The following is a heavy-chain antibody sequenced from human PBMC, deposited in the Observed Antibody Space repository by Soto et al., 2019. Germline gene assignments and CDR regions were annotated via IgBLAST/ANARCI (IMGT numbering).Heavy chain of an antibody. V-gene: IGHV4-34*01. Sequence: QVQLQQWGAGLLKPSETLSLTCAVYGGSFSGYYWSWIRQPPGKGLEWIGEINHSGSTNYNPSLKSRVTISVDTSKNQFSLKLSSVTAADTAVYYCARGRGCSGGSCYTHLGYWGQGTLVTVSS. J-gene: IGHJ4*02. CDR2: INHSGST. CDR3: ARGRGCSGGSCYTHLGY. D-gene: IGHD2-15*01. CDR1: GGSFSGYY.